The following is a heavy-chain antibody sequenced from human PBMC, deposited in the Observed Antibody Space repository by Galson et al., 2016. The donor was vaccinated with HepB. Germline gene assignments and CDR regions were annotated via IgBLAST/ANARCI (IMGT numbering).Heavy chain of an antibody. V-gene: IGHV3-66*01. Sequence: SLRLSCAASGFTFSSYGMHWVRQAPGKGLEWVSVTYGDASSDYADSVRGRFSVSRDNSKRTLYLQMDSLTVEDTAVYFCASRSWFDASGPSWYFDLWGRGTLVTVSS. J-gene: IGHJ2*01. D-gene: IGHD3-10*01. CDR2: TYGDASS. CDR1: GFTFSSYG. CDR3: ASRSWFDASGPSWYFDL.